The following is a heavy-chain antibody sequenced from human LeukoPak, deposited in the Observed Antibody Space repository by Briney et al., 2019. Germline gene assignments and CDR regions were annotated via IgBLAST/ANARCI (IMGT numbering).Heavy chain of an antibody. CDR1: GFLLNDYG. V-gene: IGHV3-33*01. CDR3: ARARHCVNGVCHSPPGMDV. Sequence: PWGSLELSFAASGFLLNDYGMPWVRQAPGKGPEGGADILFDKNQHFADAVKGRFAISRDNSKNTVYLQINSLRAEDTAVYYCARARHCVNGVCHSPPGMDVWGQGTTVTVSS. J-gene: IGHJ6*02. D-gene: IGHD2-8*01. CDR2: ILFDKNQ.